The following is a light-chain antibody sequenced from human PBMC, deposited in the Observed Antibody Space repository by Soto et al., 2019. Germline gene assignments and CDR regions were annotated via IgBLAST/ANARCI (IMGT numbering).Light chain of an antibody. V-gene: IGKV4-1*01. Sequence: DIVMTQSPDSLSVSLGERATINCKSSQGVLYSSNNKNYLAWYQQKPGQPPKLLIFWASTRESGVPDRFSGSGSGTDFTLTISSLQAEDVAVYYCQQYYDPPRTFGQGTKVDIK. CDR1: QGVLYSSNNKNY. CDR3: QQYYDPPRT. CDR2: WAS. J-gene: IGKJ1*01.